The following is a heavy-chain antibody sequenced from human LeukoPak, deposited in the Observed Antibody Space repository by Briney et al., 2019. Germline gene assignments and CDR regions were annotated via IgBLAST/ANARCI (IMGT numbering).Heavy chain of an antibody. J-gene: IGHJ1*01. CDR3: AKDPTLYCSGGSCYSQYFQH. CDR1: GFTVSSNY. CDR2: IYSGGST. V-gene: IGHV3-66*01. D-gene: IGHD2-15*01. Sequence: PGGSLRLSCAASGFTVSSNYMSWVRQAPGKGLEWVSVIYSGGSTYYADSVKGRFTISRDNSKNTLYLQMNSLRAEDTAVYYCAKDPTLYCSGGSCYSQYFQHWGQGTLVTVSS.